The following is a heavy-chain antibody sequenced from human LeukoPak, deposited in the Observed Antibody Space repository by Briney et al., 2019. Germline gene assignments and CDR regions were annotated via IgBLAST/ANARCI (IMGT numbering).Heavy chain of an antibody. CDR1: GFTFSSYG. Sequence: GGSLRLSCAASGFTFSSYGMHWVRQAPGKGLEWVAVIWYDGSNKYYADSVKGRFTISRDNSKNTLYLQMNSLRAEDTAVYYCATDSSGWYYFDYWGQGSLVTVSS. CDR3: ATDSSGWYYFDY. J-gene: IGHJ4*02. D-gene: IGHD6-19*01. V-gene: IGHV3-33*01. CDR2: IWYDGSNK.